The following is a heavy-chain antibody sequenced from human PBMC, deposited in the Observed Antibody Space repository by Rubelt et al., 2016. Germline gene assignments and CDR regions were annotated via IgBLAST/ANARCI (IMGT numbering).Heavy chain of an antibody. Sequence: QVQLQESGPGLVKPSETLSLTCTVSGGSISSYYWSWIRQPPGKGLEWIGYMHYSGSTNYNPSLRGRRTKPLETSQNHVSLRLSSVTAADTAVYYCARLRIAVADFDYWGQGTLVTVSS. D-gene: IGHD6-19*01. CDR2: MHYSGST. J-gene: IGHJ4*02. CDR1: GGSISSYY. V-gene: IGHV4-59*08. CDR3: ARLRIAVADFDY.